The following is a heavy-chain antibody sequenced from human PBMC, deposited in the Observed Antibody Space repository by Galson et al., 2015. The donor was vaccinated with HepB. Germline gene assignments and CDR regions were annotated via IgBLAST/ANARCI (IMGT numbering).Heavy chain of an antibody. CDR1: GFTFSSYA. V-gene: IGHV3-30-3*01. CDR3: ARDGGGGYGLNAFDI. CDR2: ISCDGSNK. D-gene: IGHD5-12*01. J-gene: IGHJ3*02. Sequence: SLRLSCAASGFTFSSYAMHWVRQGPGKGLEWVAVISCDGSNKNYADSVKGRFTISRDNSKNSLYLQINSLRAEDTAVFYCARDGGGGYGLNAFDIWGQGTMVTVSS.